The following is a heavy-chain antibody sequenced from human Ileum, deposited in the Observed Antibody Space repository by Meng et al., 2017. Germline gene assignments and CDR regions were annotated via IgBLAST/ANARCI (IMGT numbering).Heavy chain of an antibody. J-gene: IGHJ4*02. CDR3: AAIISMKVD. CDR2: IAYDGSNK. CDR1: GFTFSTYD. Sequence: QVQLVESGGGVVQPGRSLRLSCAASGFTFSTYDLHWVRQALGKGLEWVALIAYDGSNKYYADSVKGRFIISRDNSKSTLYLQMNSLRVEDTAVYYCAAIISMKVDWGQGTLVTVSS. V-gene: IGHV3-30-3*01. D-gene: IGHD3-22*01.